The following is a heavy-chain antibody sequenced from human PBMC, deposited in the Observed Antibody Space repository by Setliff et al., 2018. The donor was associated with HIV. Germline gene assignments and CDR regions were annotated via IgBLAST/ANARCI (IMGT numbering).Heavy chain of an antibody. CDR1: GGSINSSSYY. CDR3: ATSAVAGLFDY. Sequence: PSETLSLTCIVSGGSINSSSYYWAWIRQPPGKGLEWIGSIYYSGSTNYNPSLKSRVTISVGTSKNQFSLKLRSVTAADTAVYYCATSAVAGLFDYWGQGTLVTVSS. D-gene: IGHD6-19*01. J-gene: IGHJ4*02. V-gene: IGHV4-39*07. CDR2: IYYSGST.